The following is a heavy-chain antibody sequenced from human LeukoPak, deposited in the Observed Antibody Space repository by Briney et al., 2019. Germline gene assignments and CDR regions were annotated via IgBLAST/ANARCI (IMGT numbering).Heavy chain of an antibody. CDR1: GYSFTSYW. D-gene: IGHD2-8*01. Sequence: GESLKISCKGSGYSFTSYWISWVRQMPGKGLEWMGSIDPSDSYTNYSPSFQGHVTISADKSIGTAYLQWSSLKASDTATYYCARPMAGSGGYYYYDMDVWGQGTTVTVSS. J-gene: IGHJ6*02. CDR3: ARPMAGSGGYYYYDMDV. CDR2: IDPSDSYT. V-gene: IGHV5-10-1*01.